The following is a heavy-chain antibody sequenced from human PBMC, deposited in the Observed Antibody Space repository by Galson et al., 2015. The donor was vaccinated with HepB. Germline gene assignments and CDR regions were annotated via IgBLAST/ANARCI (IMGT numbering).Heavy chain of an antibody. D-gene: IGHD4-17*01. CDR2: ISYDGSNK. Sequence: SLRLSCADSGFTFSNYGMHWVRQAPGKGLEWVAVISYDGSNKYYADSVKGRFTISRDNSKNTLYLQMNSLRAEDTALYYCAKDSRPREVTTYGWHFGLWGRGTLVTVSS. CDR3: AKDSRPREVTTYGWHFGL. V-gene: IGHV3-30*18. J-gene: IGHJ2*01. CDR1: GFTFSNYG.